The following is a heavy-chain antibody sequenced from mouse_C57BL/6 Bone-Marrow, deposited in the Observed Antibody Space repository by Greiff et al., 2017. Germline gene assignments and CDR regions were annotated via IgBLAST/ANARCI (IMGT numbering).Heavy chain of an antibody. CDR2: IWRGGST. CDR1: GFSLTSYG. Sequence: QVQLQQSGPGLVQPSQSLSITCTVSGFSLTSYGVHWVRQSPGKGLEWLGVIWRGGSTDYNAAFMSRLSITKENSKSQVFFKMNSLQADDTAIYYCAKNYPITTVPYYYAMDYWGQGTSVTVSS. V-gene: IGHV2-5*01. D-gene: IGHD1-1*01. J-gene: IGHJ4*01. CDR3: AKNYPITTVPYYYAMDY.